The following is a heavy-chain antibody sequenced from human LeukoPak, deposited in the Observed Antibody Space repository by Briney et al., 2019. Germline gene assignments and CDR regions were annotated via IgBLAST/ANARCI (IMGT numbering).Heavy chain of an antibody. CDR2: INPNSGCT. Sequence: ASVKVSCRASGYTFTGYYMHWVGQAPGQGLEWMGWINPNSGCTNYAQKSQGRVTMSRDTSISTAYMELSRLRYDDTAVYYCSIARYCSSTSCYFPHYYYYMDVWGKGTTVTVSS. J-gene: IGHJ6*03. V-gene: IGHV1-2*02. CDR1: GYTFTGYY. D-gene: IGHD2-2*01. CDR3: SIARYCSSTSCYFPHYYYYMDV.